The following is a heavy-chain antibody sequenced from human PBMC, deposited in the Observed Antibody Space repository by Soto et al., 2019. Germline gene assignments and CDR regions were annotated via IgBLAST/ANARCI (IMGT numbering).Heavy chain of an antibody. J-gene: IGHJ6*02. CDR3: AISQCGSSSLDIYYYYYYGMDV. D-gene: IGHD2-2*01. CDR2: VIPIFGTP. V-gene: IGHV1-69*01. CDR1: GGTFSTYA. Sequence: QVQLVQSGAEVKKPGSSVKVSCKAPGGTFSTYAISWVRQAPGQGLEWMGGVIPIFGTPNHAQKCQGRVTVTPDESTSTGYMELRSLRPEHTAVYYCAISQCGSSSLDIYYYYYYGMDVWGQGTTVTVSS.